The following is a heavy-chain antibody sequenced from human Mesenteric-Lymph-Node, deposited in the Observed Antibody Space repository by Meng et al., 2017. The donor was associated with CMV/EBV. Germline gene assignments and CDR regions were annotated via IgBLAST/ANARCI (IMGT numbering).Heavy chain of an antibody. CDR1: GFTFSSYW. Sequence: CAGSGFTFSSYWRHWVRQAPGKGLVWVSRINSDGSSTSYADSVKGRFTISRDNAKNTLYLQMNSLRAEDTAVYYCARDWNYVNSFDYWGQGTLVTVSS. J-gene: IGHJ4*02. V-gene: IGHV3-74*01. CDR3: ARDWNYVNSFDY. D-gene: IGHD1-7*01. CDR2: INSDGSST.